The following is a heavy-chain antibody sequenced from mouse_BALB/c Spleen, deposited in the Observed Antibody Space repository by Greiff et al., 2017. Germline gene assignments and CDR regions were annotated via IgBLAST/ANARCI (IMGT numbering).Heavy chain of an antibody. Sequence: VKLQESGAELMKPGASVKISCKATGYTFSSYWIEWVKQRPGHGLEWIGEILPGSGSTNYNEKFKGKATFTADTSSNTAYMQLSSLTSEDSAVYYCARSNYGNPAWFAYWGQGTLVTVSA. CDR2: ILPGSGST. CDR1: GYTFSSYW. CDR3: ARSNYGNPAWFAY. V-gene: IGHV1-9*01. D-gene: IGHD2-1*01. J-gene: IGHJ3*01.